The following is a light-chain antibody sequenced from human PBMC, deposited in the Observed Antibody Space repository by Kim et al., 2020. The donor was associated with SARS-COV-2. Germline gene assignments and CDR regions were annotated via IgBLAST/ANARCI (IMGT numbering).Light chain of an antibody. CDR2: DAS. CDR1: QGVSSY. CDR3: QQRSNWLT. Sequence: SLSPGERATLSCRASQGVSSYLAWYQQKPGQAPRLLIYDASNRATGIPARFSGSGSGTDFTLTISSLEPEDFAVYYCQQRSNWLTFGGGTKVDIK. V-gene: IGKV3-11*01. J-gene: IGKJ4*01.